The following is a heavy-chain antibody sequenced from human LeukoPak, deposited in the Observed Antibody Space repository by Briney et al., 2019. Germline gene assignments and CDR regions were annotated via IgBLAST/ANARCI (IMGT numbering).Heavy chain of an antibody. J-gene: IGHJ6*02. CDR2: INRDGSER. V-gene: IGHV3-7*03. CDR1: GFTFSNYW. CDR3: ARRNAMDV. Sequence: PGGSLRLSCAASGFTFSNYWMTWVRQAPGKGLEWVANINRDGSERYYVDSVKGRFTISRDDAKSSLYLQMNSLSAEDTAVYYCARRNAMDVWGQGTTVIVFS.